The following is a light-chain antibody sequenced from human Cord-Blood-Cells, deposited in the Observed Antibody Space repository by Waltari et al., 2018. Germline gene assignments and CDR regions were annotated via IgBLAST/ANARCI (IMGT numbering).Light chain of an antibody. J-gene: IGLJ2*01. CDR2: DVS. V-gene: IGLV2-14*01. CDR1: SSDVGGYNY. CDR3: SSYTSSSTLV. Sequence: QSALTQPASVSGSPGQSITISCTGTSSDVGGYNYVSWYQQHPGKAPQLMIYDVSNRPSGVSNRFSCSKSGNTASLTISGLQAEDCADYYCSSYTSSSTLVFGGGTKLTVL.